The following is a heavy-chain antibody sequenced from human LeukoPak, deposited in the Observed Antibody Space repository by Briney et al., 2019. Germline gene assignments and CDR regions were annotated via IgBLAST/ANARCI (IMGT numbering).Heavy chain of an antibody. V-gene: IGHV5-51*01. CDR3: XRYTGSFTPLDY. CDR2: ISPDDSYT. CDR1: GYSFSSYW. Sequence: GESLKISCKGSGYSFSSYWVARVRQTPGKGLEWMGIISPDDSYTRYSPSFAGHITISADKSISTAYFQWTSLKASDSAMYYCXRYTGSFTPLDYWGQGTPVTVSS. D-gene: IGHD3-10*01. J-gene: IGHJ4*02.